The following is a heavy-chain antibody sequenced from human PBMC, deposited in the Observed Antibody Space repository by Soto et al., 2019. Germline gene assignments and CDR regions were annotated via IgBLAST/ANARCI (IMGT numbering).Heavy chain of an antibody. CDR3: ARYLGSGYTYYYYGMDV. D-gene: IGHD3-22*01. Sequence: PGGSLRLSCAASGFTFSSYGMHWVRQAPGKGLEWVAVISYDGSNKYYADSVKGRFTISRDNSKNTLYLQMNSLRAEDTAVYYCARYLGSGYTYYYYGMDVWGQGTTVTVSS. J-gene: IGHJ6*02. CDR2: ISYDGSNK. CDR1: GFTFSSYG. V-gene: IGHV3-30*03.